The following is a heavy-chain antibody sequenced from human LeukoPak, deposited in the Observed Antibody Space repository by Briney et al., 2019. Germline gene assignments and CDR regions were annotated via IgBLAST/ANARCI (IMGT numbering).Heavy chain of an antibody. V-gene: IGHV3-48*03. CDR2: ISSSGSTI. CDR3: ASFYYDSSGYYHVDP. Sequence: GGSLRLSCAASGFTFSSYEMNWVRQAPGKGLEWVSYISSSGSTIYYADSVKGRFTISRDNAKNSLYLQMNSLRAEDTAVYYCASFYYDSSGYYHVDPWGQGTLVNVSS. D-gene: IGHD3-22*01. CDR1: GFTFSSYE. J-gene: IGHJ5*02.